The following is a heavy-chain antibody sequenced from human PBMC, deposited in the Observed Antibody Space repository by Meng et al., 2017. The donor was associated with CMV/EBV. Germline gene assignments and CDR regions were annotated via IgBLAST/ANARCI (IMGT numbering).Heavy chain of an antibody. J-gene: IGHJ4*02. D-gene: IGHD1-14*01. CDR3: ARVTSRVAGAFDY. V-gene: IGHV4-30-4*08. Sequence: AQLQELGPGLVKPSQTLSLTCTVSGGSISSGDYYWSWIRQPPGKGLEWIGYIYYSGSTYYNPSLKSRVTISVDTSKNQFSLKLSSVTAADTAVYYCARVTSRVAGAFDYWGQGTLVTVSS. CDR1: GGSISSGDYY. CDR2: IYYSGST.